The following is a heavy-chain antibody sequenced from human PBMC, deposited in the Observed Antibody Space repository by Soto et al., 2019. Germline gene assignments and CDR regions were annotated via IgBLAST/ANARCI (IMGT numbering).Heavy chain of an antibody. D-gene: IGHD4-17*01. CDR1: GFTFSSYG. V-gene: IGHV3-30*18. J-gene: IGHJ6*02. Sequence: QVQLVESGGGVVQPGRSLRLSCAASGFTFSSYGMHWVRQAPGKGLEWVAVISYDGSNKYYADSVKGRFTISRDNSKKTLYLQMNRLRAEDTAVYYCAKIPDHTSTVTTTYDGMDVWGQGTTVTVSS. CDR2: ISYDGSNK. CDR3: AKIPDHTSTVTTTYDGMDV.